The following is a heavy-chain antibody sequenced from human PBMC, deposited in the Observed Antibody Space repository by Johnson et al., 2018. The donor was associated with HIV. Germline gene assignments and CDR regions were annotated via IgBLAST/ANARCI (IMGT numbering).Heavy chain of an antibody. CDR2: LFSGGTT. CDR1: GFTVSSNY. CDR3: ARACRDGYTCDAFDI. Sequence: VQLVESGGGLVKPGGSLRLSCAASGFTVSSNYMTWVRQAPGKGLEWVSVLFSGGTTYYADSVKGRFTISRDNSKNTLFLQMNNLRAEDTAVFYCARACRDGYTCDAFDIWGQGTMVTVSS. V-gene: IGHV3-66*01. J-gene: IGHJ3*02. D-gene: IGHD5-24*01.